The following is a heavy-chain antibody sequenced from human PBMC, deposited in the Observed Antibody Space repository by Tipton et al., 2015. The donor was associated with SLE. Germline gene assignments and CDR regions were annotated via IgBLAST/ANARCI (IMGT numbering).Heavy chain of an antibody. CDR1: GGSFSGYY. V-gene: IGHV4-34*01. CDR2: MDHSGIT. Sequence: TLSLTCAVYGGSFSGYYWSWIRQPPGKGLEWIGEMDHSGITNYNPSLKSRVTISVETSKNHFSLTLSSVTAADTAVYYCARGVAIYWITYYDYYMDVWGKGTTVTVSS. J-gene: IGHJ6*03. CDR3: ARGVAIYWITYYDYYMDV. D-gene: IGHD2-2*03.